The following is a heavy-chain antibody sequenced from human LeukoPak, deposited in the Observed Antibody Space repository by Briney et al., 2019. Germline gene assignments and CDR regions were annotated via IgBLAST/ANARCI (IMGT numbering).Heavy chain of an antibody. Sequence: ASVKVSCKASGYTFTGYYMHWVRQAPGQGLEWMGRINPNSGGTNYAQKFQGRVTMTRDTSVSTANMELSRLRSDDTAVYYCARDLVHGSGTPTNYYYYYYMDVWGKGTTVTVSS. CDR1: GYTFTGYY. V-gene: IGHV1-2*06. D-gene: IGHD3-10*01. CDR2: INPNSGGT. J-gene: IGHJ6*03. CDR3: ARDLVHGSGTPTNYYYYYYMDV.